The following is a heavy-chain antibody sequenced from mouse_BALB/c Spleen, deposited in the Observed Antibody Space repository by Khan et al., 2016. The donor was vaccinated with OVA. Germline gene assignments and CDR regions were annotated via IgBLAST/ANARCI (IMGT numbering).Heavy chain of an antibody. CDR3: ARRGIYDSYSLYYAMDY. CDR2: INYSGST. D-gene: IGHD2-3*01. V-gene: IGHV3-2*02. Sequence: EVQLQESGPGLVKPSQSLSLTCTVTGYSITSDYAWNWIRQFPGNKLEWMGYINYSGSTSYNPSLKSRISITRDTSKNQFFLQLNSVTTEDTATYYCARRGIYDSYSLYYAMDYWGQGTSVTVSS. J-gene: IGHJ4*01. CDR1: GYSITSDYA.